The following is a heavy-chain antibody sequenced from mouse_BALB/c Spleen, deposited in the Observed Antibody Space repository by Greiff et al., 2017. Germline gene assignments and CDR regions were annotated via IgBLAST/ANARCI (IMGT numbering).Heavy chain of an antibody. CDR2: IDPYNGGT. CDR3: ARGGYGSLFDY. Sequence: EVKLQESGPELGKPGASVKISCKASGYSFTGYNMYWVKQSHRKSLEWIGYIDPYNGGTSYNQKSKGKATLTVDKSSSTAYMHLNSLTSEDSAIYYCARGGYGSLFDYWGQGTTLTVSS. CDR1: GYSFTGYN. J-gene: IGHJ2*01. D-gene: IGHD1-1*01. V-gene: IGHV1S135*01.